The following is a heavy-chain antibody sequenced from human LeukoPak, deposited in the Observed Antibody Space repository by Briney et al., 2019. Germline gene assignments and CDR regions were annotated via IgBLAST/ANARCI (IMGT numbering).Heavy chain of an antibody. V-gene: IGHV4-59*01. D-gene: IGHD2-2*01. CDR1: GGSISSYY. J-gene: IGHJ6*03. Sequence: SETLFLTCTVSGGSISSYYWSWIRQPPGKGLEWIGYIYYSGSTNYNPPLKSRVTISVDTSKNQFSLKLSSVTAADTAVYYCAREVVPAAKRFYYYYYMDVWGKGTTVTVSS. CDR3: AREVVPAAKRFYYYYYMDV. CDR2: IYYSGST.